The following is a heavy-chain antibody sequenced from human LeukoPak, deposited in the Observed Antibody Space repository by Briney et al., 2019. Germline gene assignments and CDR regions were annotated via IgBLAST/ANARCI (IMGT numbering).Heavy chain of an antibody. J-gene: IGHJ6*03. CDR1: GFTFSSYE. Sequence: GGSLRLSCAASGFTFSSYEMNWVRQAPGKGLEWVSYISSSGSTIYYADSVKGRFTISRDNAKNSLYLQMNSLRAEDTAVYYCARGSVAHMDVWGKGTTVTISS. CDR2: ISSSGSTI. V-gene: IGHV3-48*03. CDR3: ARGSVAHMDV.